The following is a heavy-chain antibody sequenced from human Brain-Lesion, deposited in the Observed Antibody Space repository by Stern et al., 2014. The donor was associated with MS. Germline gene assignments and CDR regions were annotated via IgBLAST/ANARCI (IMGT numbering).Heavy chain of an antibody. Sequence: QVQLVESGPGLVKPSETLSLTCSVSGGSISRSTYYWGWIRQPPGKGLEWIGSIYYSGTTYYNPSLKSRVTIDQSTNQFSLRLTSGTAADTAVYYCARHDGWLPHYWSQGTLVTVSS. CDR3: ARHDGWLPHY. V-gene: IGHV4-39*01. CDR1: GGSISRSTYY. D-gene: IGHD5-12*01. CDR2: IYYSGTT. J-gene: IGHJ4*02.